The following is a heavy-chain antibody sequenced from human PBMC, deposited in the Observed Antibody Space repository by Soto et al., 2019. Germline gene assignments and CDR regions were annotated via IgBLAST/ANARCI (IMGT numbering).Heavy chain of an antibody. V-gene: IGHV1-69*01. CDR2: IIPIFGSA. J-gene: IGHJ5*01. D-gene: IGHD3-22*01. CDR1: GGTFNTYA. Sequence: QVQLVQSGAEVKKPGSSVKVSCKSSGGTFNTYAISWVRQAPGQGLEWMGAIIPIFGSANYAQRFQGRVSITSVEFTATAYMALSSLRSDETAVYFCARRDSKYDSAGYPPFDSCGQGTRVTVSS. CDR3: ARRDSKYDSAGYPPFDS.